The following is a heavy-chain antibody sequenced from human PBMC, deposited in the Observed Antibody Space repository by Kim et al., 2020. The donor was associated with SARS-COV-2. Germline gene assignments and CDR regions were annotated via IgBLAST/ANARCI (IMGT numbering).Heavy chain of an antibody. CDR1: GYTFTSYA. Sequence: ASVKVSCKASGYTFTSYAMNWVRQAPGQGLEWMGWINTNTGNPTYAQGFTGRFVFSLDTSVSTAYLQISSLKAEDTAVYYCASSQTEEYDILTGYYAYYYYYGMDVWGQGTTVTVSS. V-gene: IGHV7-4-1*02. CDR3: ASSQTEEYDILTGYYAYYYYYGMDV. CDR2: INTNTGNP. D-gene: IGHD3-9*01. J-gene: IGHJ6*02.